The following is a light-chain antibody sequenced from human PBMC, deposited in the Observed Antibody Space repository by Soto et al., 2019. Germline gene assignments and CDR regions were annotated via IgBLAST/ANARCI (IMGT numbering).Light chain of an antibody. Sequence: EIVLTQSPVSLFLSPGERATLSCRASQSVSSSYLAWYQQKPGQAPRLLIYGTSSRATDIPDRFSGSGSGTDFALTISRLEPEDFAVYYCHQYGNSPLTFGGGTKVEIK. CDR2: GTS. CDR3: HQYGNSPLT. CDR1: QSVSSSY. J-gene: IGKJ4*01. V-gene: IGKV3-20*01.